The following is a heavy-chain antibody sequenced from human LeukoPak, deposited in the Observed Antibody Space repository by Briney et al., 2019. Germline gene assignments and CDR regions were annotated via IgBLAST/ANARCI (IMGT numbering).Heavy chain of an antibody. Sequence: ASVKVSCKASGYTFTGYYMHWVRQAPGQALEWMGWINPNSGGTNYAQKFQGRVTMTRDTSISTAYMELSRLRSDDTAVYYCARRGVYYYDSSGRANYYFDYWGQGTLVTVSS. D-gene: IGHD3-22*01. CDR2: INPNSGGT. J-gene: IGHJ4*02. V-gene: IGHV1-2*02. CDR1: GYTFTGYY. CDR3: ARRGVYYYDSSGRANYYFDY.